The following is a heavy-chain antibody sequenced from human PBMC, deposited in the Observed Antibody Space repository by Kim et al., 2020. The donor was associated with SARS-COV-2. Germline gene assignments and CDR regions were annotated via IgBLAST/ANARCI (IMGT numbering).Heavy chain of an antibody. V-gene: IGHV3-15*01. J-gene: IGHJ6*01. Sequence: GGSLRLSCAASGFTFSNAWMSWVRQAPGKGLEWVARIKSKSSSRKSDYSAQGQVTISSDKAKKTQKLQLKIMSAKDTAPDYYSRDPSTTIYYFYYG. CDR1: GFTFSNAW. D-gene: IGHD1-26*01. CDR2: IKSKSSSRKS. CDR3: SRDPSTTIYYFYYG.